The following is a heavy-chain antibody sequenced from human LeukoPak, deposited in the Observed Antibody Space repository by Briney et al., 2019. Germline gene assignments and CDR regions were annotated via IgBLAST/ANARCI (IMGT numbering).Heavy chain of an antibody. D-gene: IGHD6-13*01. CDR3: AMDAPGSGHSND. CDR1: GYTFTGYY. Sequence: EASVKVSCKASGYTFTGYYMHWVRQAPGQGLEWMGWINPNSGGTNYAQKFQGRVTMTRDTTISTAYMELSRLRSDDTAVYYCAMDAPGSGHSNDWGQGTLVTVSS. J-gene: IGHJ4*02. V-gene: IGHV1-2*02. CDR2: INPNSGGT.